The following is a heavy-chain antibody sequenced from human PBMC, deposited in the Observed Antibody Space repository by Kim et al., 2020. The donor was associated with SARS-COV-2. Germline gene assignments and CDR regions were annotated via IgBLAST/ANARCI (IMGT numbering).Heavy chain of an antibody. J-gene: IGHJ4*02. V-gene: IGHV1-18*01. D-gene: IGHD4-17*01. CDR2: T. CDR3: AREDEDYGGNV. Sequence: TNYAQKLQGRVTMTTDTSTSTAYVELRSLRSDDTAVYYCAREDEDYGGNVWGQGTLVTVSS.